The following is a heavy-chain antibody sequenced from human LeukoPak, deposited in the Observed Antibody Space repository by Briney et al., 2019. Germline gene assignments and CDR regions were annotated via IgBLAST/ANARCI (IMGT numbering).Heavy chain of an antibody. Sequence: SETLSLTCTVSGYSISSDYFWGWIRQPPGKGLEWIGSISHSGSTYYNPSLKSPVTISLHTSKSQFSLNLSSVTSADTAIHYCARVQTGSCFDYWGQGTLVTVSS. CDR2: ISHSGST. D-gene: IGHD1-26*01. V-gene: IGHV4-38-2*02. CDR3: ARVQTGSCFDY. J-gene: IGHJ4*02. CDR1: GYSISSDYF.